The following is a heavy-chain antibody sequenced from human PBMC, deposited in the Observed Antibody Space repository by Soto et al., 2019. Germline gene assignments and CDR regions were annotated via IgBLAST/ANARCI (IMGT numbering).Heavy chain of an antibody. D-gene: IGHD2-2*02. V-gene: IGHV3-21*01. CDR1: GFTFSSYS. Sequence: EVQLVESGGGLVKPGGSLRLSCAASGFTFSSYSMNWVRQAPGKGLEWVSSISSSSSYIYYADSVKGRFTISRDNAKNSLYLQMNSLRAEDTAVYYCARDLASVVPAAIRGYYYYYYGMDVWGQGTTVTVSS. CDR2: ISSSSSYI. CDR3: ARDLASVVPAAIRGYYYYYYGMDV. J-gene: IGHJ6*02.